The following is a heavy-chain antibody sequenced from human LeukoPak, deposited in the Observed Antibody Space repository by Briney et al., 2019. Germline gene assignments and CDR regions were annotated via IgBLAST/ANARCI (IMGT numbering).Heavy chain of an antibody. CDR2: ISASGHST. J-gene: IGHJ4*02. V-gene: IGHV3-23*01. D-gene: IGHD2-8*02. CDR1: GFTFSTYA. CDR3: AKLVESASDY. Sequence: GGSLRLSCAPSGFTFSTYAMTWVRQAPGKGLEWVSAISASGHSTFYADSVKGRFTISRDNSKNSLYLQMNSLRAEDTAIYYCAKLVESASDYWGQGTLVTVSS.